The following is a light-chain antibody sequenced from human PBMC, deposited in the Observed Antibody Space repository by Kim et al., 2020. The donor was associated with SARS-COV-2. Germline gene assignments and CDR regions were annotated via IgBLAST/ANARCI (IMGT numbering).Light chain of an antibody. V-gene: IGLV3-1*01. CDR3: QSWSGSTARV. CDR2: QDK. J-gene: IGLJ3*02. Sequence: SYELTQPPSVSVSPGQTATITCSGDKLEDKYVCWYQQKSGQSPVLIIYQDKKRPSGIPDRFSGSNSGNTATLIISGTQAMDEADYYCQSWSGSTARVFGGGTKLTVL. CDR1: KLEDKY.